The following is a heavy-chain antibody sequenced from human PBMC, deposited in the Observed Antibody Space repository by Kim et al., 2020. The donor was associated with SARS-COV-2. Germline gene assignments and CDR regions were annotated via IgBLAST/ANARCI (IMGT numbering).Heavy chain of an antibody. J-gene: IGHJ3*02. Sequence: GSVKGRFTISRENAKNSLYLQMNSLRAGDTAVYYCAREMATITGDDAFDIWGQGTMVTVSS. V-gene: IGHV3-13*01. CDR3: AREMATITGDDAFDI. D-gene: IGHD5-12*01.